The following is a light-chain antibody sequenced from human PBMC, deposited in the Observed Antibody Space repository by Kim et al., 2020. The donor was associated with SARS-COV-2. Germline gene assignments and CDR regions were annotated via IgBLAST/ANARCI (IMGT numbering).Light chain of an antibody. V-gene: IGLV2-14*03. J-gene: IGLJ2*01. CDR2: DVS. CDR3: SSYTSSSSVV. Sequence: GQSITIACTGTSSDVGGYNYVSWYQQHPGKAPKLMIYDVSNRPSGVSNRFSGSKSGNTASLTISGLQAEDEADYYCSSYTSSSSVVFGGGTKLTVL. CDR1: SSDVGGYNY.